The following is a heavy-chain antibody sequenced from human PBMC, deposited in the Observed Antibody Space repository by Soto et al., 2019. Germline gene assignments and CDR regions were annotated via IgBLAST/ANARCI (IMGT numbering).Heavy chain of an antibody. CDR1: GDSVSSNSAA. V-gene: IGHV6-1*01. Sequence: PSQTLSLTCAISGDSVSSNSAAWNWIRQSPSRGLEWLGRTYYRSKWYNDYAVSVKSRITINPDTSKNQFSLQLNSVTPEDTAVYYCARDDGSGWYLNINWFDPWGQGTLVTVSS. D-gene: IGHD6-19*01. CDR2: TYYRSKWYN. CDR3: ARDDGSGWYLNINWFDP. J-gene: IGHJ5*02.